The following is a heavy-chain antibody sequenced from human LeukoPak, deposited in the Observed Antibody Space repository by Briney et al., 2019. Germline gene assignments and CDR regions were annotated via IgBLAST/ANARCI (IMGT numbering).Heavy chain of an antibody. D-gene: IGHD3-16*01. V-gene: IGHV1-69*05. CDR2: IIPIFGTA. CDR3: ARAQGDLRPFVRVSYAFDI. Sequence: ASVKVSCKASGGTFSSYAISWVRQAPGQGLERMGRIIPIFGTANYAQKFQGRVTITTDESTSTAYMELSSLRSEDTAVYYCARAQGDLRPFVRVSYAFDIWGQGTMVTVSS. CDR1: GGTFSSYA. J-gene: IGHJ3*02.